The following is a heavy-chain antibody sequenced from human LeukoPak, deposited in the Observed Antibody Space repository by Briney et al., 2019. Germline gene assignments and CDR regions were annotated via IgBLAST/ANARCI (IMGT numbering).Heavy chain of an antibody. CDR1: GGSISSSNW. V-gene: IGHV4-4*02. CDR2: IYHSGST. Sequence: SETLSLTCAVSGGSISSSNWWSWVRPPPGKGLEWIGEIYHSGSTNYNPSLKSRVTISVDTSKNQFSLKLSSVTAADTAVYYCARYSSSWSPNWFDPWGQGTLVTVSS. CDR3: ARYSSSWSPNWFDP. D-gene: IGHD6-13*01. J-gene: IGHJ5*02.